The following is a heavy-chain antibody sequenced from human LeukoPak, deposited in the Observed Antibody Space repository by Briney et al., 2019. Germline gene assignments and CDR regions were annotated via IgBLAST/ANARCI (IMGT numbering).Heavy chain of an antibody. Sequence: QPGGSLRLSCAASGFTFSNYWMGWVRQAPGKGLEWVVNIKQDGSEIYYVDSVKGRFTISRDTAKDSLYLQMNSLRAEDTAVYYCARDPGHSGYDLYDYWGQGTLVTVSS. CDR2: IKQDGSEI. CDR3: ARDPGHSGYDLYDY. J-gene: IGHJ4*02. D-gene: IGHD5-12*01. V-gene: IGHV3-7*01. CDR1: GFTFSNYW.